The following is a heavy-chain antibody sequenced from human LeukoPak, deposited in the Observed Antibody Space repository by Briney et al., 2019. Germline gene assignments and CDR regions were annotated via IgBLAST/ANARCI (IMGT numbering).Heavy chain of an antibody. CDR3: ARGGRRYFDYFDY. Sequence: ASVKVSCKASGYTFTSYAMHWVRQAPGQRLEWMGWINTCNGNTKYSQKFQGRVTITRDTSASTAYMELSSLRSEDTAVYYCARGGRRYFDYFDYWGQGTLVTVSS. CDR2: INTCNGNT. CDR1: GYTFTSYA. J-gene: IGHJ4*02. D-gene: IGHD3-9*01. V-gene: IGHV1-3*04.